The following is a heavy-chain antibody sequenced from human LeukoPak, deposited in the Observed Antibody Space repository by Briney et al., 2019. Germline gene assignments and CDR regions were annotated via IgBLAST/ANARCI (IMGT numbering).Heavy chain of an antibody. J-gene: IGHJ4*02. CDR1: GFTFSSYS. D-gene: IGHD1-14*01. V-gene: IGHV3-21*01. CDR2: ISTSSSYI. CDR3: ARGTLNIPGEHGAFDY. Sequence: GSLRLSCAASGFTFSSYSMNWVRQAPGKGLEWVSSISTSSSYIHYADSVKGRFTISRDNAKNSLYLQMNSLRAEDTAVYYCARGTLNIPGEHGAFDYWGQGTLVTVSS.